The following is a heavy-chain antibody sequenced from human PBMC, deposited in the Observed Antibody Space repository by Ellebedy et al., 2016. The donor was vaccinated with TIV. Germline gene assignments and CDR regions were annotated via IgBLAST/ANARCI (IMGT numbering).Heavy chain of an antibody. CDR3: ASLPVAGSWWDSYGMDV. CDR2: ISHTGTT. D-gene: IGHD6-19*01. Sequence: MPSETLSLTCTVSGASINSGHFWGWIRQSPGKRLEWIGTISHTGTTSYSPSLKSRVTISVDTSKNELSLKLTSVTATDTAVYYCASLPVAGSWWDSYGMDVWGQGTTVTVSS. CDR1: GASINSGHF. V-gene: IGHV4-38-2*02. J-gene: IGHJ6*02.